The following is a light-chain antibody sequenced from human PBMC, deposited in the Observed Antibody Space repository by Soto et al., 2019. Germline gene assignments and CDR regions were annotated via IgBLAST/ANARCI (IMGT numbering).Light chain of an antibody. CDR1: SSDVGGYNY. CDR2: EVS. J-gene: IGLJ2*01. CDR3: SSYTSSSTPVV. Sequence: QPVLTQPASVSGSPGQSITISCTGTSSDVGGYNYVSWYQQHPGKAPKLMIYEVSNRPSGVSNRFSGSKSGNTASLTISGLQAEDEADYYCSSYTSSSTPVVFGGGTKLTVL. V-gene: IGLV2-14*01.